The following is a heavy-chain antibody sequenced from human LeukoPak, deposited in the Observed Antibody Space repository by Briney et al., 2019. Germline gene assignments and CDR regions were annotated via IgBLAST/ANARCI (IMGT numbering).Heavy chain of an antibody. CDR3: ARGVYQLPHYYFDY. Sequence: PSETLSLTCAVYGGSFSGYYWSWIRQPPGKGLEWIGEINHSGSTNYNPSLKSRVTISVDTSKNQFSLKLSSVTAADTAAYYCARGVYQLPHYYFDYWGQGTLVTVSS. CDR1: GGSFSGYY. D-gene: IGHD2-2*01. CDR2: INHSGST. V-gene: IGHV4-34*01. J-gene: IGHJ4*02.